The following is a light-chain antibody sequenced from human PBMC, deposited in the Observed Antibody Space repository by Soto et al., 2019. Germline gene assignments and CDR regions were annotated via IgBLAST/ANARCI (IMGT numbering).Light chain of an antibody. V-gene: IGKV2-28*01. CDR2: LGS. J-gene: IGKJ3*01. CDR1: QNLLHTNGYNY. Sequence: DIVVTQSPLSLPVTPGEPASISCRSSQNLLHTNGYNYLDWYVQKPGQSPQLLIYLGSNRASGVPDRFSGRGSGTDFTLKISRVEAEDVGVYYCIQALETPFTFGPGTKVEIK. CDR3: IQALETPFT.